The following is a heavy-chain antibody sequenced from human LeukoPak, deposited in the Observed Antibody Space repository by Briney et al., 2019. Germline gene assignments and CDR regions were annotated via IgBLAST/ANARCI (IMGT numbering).Heavy chain of an antibody. J-gene: IGHJ4*02. D-gene: IGHD3-22*01. CDR1: GFTFSSYS. V-gene: IGHV3-23*01. Sequence: PGGSLRLSCAASGFTFSSYSMNWVRQAPGKGLEWVSAISGSGGSTYYADSVKGRFTISRDNSKNTLYLQMNSLRAEDTAVYYCAKSAYYYDSSGYYPPIDYWGQGTLVTVSS. CDR2: ISGSGGST. CDR3: AKSAYYYDSSGYYPPIDY.